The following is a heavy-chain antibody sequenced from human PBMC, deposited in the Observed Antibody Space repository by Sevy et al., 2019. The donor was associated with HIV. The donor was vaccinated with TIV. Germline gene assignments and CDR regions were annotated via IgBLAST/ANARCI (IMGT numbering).Heavy chain of an antibody. CDR1: GGSISNHF. CDR3: ATMAVQGVIQWYFDS. J-gene: IGHJ4*02. Sequence: SETLPLTCSVSGGSISNHFWTWIRQPPGEGLEWIGYVHRSGTTDHNPSLRSRVTLSMDTSRNQVSLRLKSVTAADTAMYYCATMAVQGVIQWYFDSWGQGTLVTVSS. D-gene: IGHD3-10*01. CDR2: VHRSGTT. V-gene: IGHV4-59*11.